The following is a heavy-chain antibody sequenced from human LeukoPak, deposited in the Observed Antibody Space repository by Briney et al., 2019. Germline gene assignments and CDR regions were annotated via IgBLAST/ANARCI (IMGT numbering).Heavy chain of an antibody. V-gene: IGHV4-4*07. CDR2: IYTSGST. CDR1: GGSISSYY. Sequence: SETLSLTCTVSGGSISSYYWSWIRQPAGKGLEWIGRIYTSGSTSYNPSLKSRVTMSVDTSKNQFSLKLSSVTAADTAVYYCARGMDSSGYYALDYWGQGTLVTVSS. CDR3: ARGMDSSGYYALDY. D-gene: IGHD3-22*01. J-gene: IGHJ4*02.